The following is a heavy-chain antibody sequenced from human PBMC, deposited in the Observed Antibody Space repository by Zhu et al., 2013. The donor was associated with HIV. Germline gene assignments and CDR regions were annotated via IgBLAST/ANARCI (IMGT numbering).Heavy chain of an antibody. CDR3: ARVWDQDYYDSSGHYFDY. CDR1: GYTFTSYG. D-gene: IGHD3-22*01. V-gene: IGHV1-18*01. Sequence: QVQLVQSGAEVKKPGASVKVSCKASGYTFTSYGISWVRQAPGQGLEWMGWISAYNGNTNYAQKLQGRVTMTTDTSTSTAYMELRSLRSDDTAVYYCARVWDQDYYDSSGHYFDYWGQGTLVTVSS. CDR2: ISAYNGNT. J-gene: IGHJ4*02.